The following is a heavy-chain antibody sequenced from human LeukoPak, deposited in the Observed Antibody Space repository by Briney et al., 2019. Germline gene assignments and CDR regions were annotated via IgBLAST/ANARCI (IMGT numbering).Heavy chain of an antibody. D-gene: IGHD6-13*01. J-gene: IGHJ1*01. V-gene: IGHV4-34*01. CDR1: GGSFSGYY. Sequence: PSETLSLTCAVYGGSFSGYYWSWIRQPPGKGLEWIGEINHSGSTNYNPSLKSRVTISVDTSKNQFSLKLSSVTAADTAVYYCASYIAAADYYAEYFQHWGQGTLVTVSS. CDR3: ASYIAAADYYAEYFQH. CDR2: INHSGST.